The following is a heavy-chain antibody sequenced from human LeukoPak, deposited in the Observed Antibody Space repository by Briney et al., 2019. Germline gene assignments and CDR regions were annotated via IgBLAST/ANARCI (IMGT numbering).Heavy chain of an antibody. CDR2: ISSSGSTI. V-gene: IGHV3-48*03. CDR3: ARDPYSGSYGDYYYYYMDV. CDR1: GFTFSSYE. J-gene: IGHJ6*03. D-gene: IGHD1-26*01. Sequence: GGSLRLSCITSGFTFSSYEMNWVRQAPGKGLEWVSHISSSGSTIYHADSVKGRFTTSRDNAKNSLYLQMNSLRPEDTAVYYCARDPYSGSYGDYYYYYMDVWGKGTTVTISS.